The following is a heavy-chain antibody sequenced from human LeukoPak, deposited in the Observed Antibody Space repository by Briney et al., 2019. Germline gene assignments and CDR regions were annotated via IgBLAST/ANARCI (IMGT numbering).Heavy chain of an antibody. CDR2: IYTSGST. V-gene: IGHV4-4*09. J-gene: IGHJ4*02. CDR1: GGSISSYY. Sequence: SETLSLTCTVSGGSISSYYWSWIRQPPGKGLEWIGYIYTSGSTNYNPSLKSRVTISVDTSKNQFSLKLSSVTAADTAVYYCARHDYYGSSGGFDYWGQGTLVTVSS. CDR3: ARHDYYGSSGGFDY. D-gene: IGHD3-22*01.